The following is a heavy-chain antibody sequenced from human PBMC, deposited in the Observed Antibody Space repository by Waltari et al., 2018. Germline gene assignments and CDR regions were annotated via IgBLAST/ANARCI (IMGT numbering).Heavy chain of an antibody. CDR2: VSGSGSQT. D-gene: IGHD3-10*01. J-gene: IGHJ3*01. CDR3: AKEFLSSYHGTAGFDV. CDR1: GSTFSNSA. Sequence: EVQLFESGGGLVQPGGSLRLSGAASGSTFSNSAFGWVGQSPEKGLEWLSAVSGSGSQTFYADSVRGRFTVSRDNSKNTLFLQMNSLRAEDTAVYYCAKEFLSSYHGTAGFDVWGQGTSITVSS. V-gene: IGHV3-23*01.